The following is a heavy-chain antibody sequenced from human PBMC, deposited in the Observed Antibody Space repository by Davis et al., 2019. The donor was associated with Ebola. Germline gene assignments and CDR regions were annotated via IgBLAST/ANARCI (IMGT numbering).Heavy chain of an antibody. Sequence: SVKVSCKTSGDTFGEYGYNWVRQAPGQRLEWMGRVLPILGATNYAQNFQGRVTITADKSTYTVYMELSSLRSEDTAVYYCAREILAEGLDSWGQGTLVSVSS. D-gene: IGHD6-13*01. CDR2: VLPILGAT. CDR3: AREILAEGLDS. CDR1: GDTFGEYG. V-gene: IGHV1-69*04. J-gene: IGHJ4*02.